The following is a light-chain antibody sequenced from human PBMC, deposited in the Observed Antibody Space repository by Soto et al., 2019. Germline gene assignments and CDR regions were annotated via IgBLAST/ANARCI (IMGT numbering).Light chain of an antibody. V-gene: IGKV1-27*01. J-gene: IGKJ4*01. Sequence: DIQMTQSPSSLSASVVDRVTSTCRASQGISNYLAWYQQKPGKVPKLLIYAASTLQSGVPSRFSGSGSGTDFTLTISSLQPEDVATYYCQKYNSAPLTFGGGPKVEIK. CDR3: QKYNSAPLT. CDR2: AAS. CDR1: QGISNY.